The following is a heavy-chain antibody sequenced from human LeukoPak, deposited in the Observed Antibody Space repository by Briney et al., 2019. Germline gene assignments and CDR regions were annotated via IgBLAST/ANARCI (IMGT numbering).Heavy chain of an antibody. D-gene: IGHD6-19*01. J-gene: IGHJ4*02. Sequence: GGSLRLSCAASGFSFSDYWMTWVRQAPGAGLEFVADINQDGTETYYADPVKGRFTISRDNAKNLVYLQMNSLRAEDTAVYHCGRFGYVAGVDLWGQGTLVTVSS. CDR2: INQDGTET. V-gene: IGHV3-7*01. CDR1: GFSFSDYW. CDR3: GRFGYVAGVDL.